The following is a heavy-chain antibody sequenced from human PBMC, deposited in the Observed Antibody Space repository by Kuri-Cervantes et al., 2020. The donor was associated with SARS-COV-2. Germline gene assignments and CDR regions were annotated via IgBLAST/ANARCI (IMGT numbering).Heavy chain of an antibody. Sequence: GESLKISCAASGFKFSRTDMHWVRQAPGKGLEGVAFISYDGNNKKCIASGKGRFTISRDNSQNKLYLQMRSLRPEDTAMYYCAKDGACAHDFWGQGTLVTVSS. CDR3: AKDGACAHDF. V-gene: IGHV3-30*18. CDR1: GFKFSRTD. CDR2: ISYDGNNK. J-gene: IGHJ4*02. D-gene: IGHD4/OR15-4a*01.